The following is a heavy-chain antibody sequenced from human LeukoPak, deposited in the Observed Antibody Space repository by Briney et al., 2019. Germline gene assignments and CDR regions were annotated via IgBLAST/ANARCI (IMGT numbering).Heavy chain of an antibody. Sequence: SETLSLTCAVSGGSISSYYWTWIRQPPGKGLEWIGYISYRGTTDYNPSLKSRVTISVDMSKNQFSLKLSSVTAADTAVYYCAKEGGLAAERWGNVFDVWGQGTTVTISS. J-gene: IGHJ3*01. CDR2: ISYRGTT. CDR1: GGSISSYY. D-gene: IGHD6-13*01. CDR3: AKEGGLAAERWGNVFDV. V-gene: IGHV4-59*01.